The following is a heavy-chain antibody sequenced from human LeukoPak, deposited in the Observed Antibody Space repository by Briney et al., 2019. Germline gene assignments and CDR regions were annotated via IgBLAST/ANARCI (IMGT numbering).Heavy chain of an antibody. CDR1: GYTFTGYF. J-gene: IGHJ4*02. V-gene: IGHV1-2*02. CDR3: ARLEYGDNSGY. D-gene: IGHD4-23*01. Sequence: ASVKVSCKASGYTFTGYFIHWVRQAPGQGLEWMGWINPNSDATNYAQKFQGRVIMTRTTSNSTAYMELRGLRSDDTAIYYCARLEYGDNSGYWGQGTLVTVSS. CDR2: INPNSDAT.